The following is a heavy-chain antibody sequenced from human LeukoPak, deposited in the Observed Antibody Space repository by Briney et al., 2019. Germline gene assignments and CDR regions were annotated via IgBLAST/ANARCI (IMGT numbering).Heavy chain of an antibody. Sequence: GGSLRLSCAASRFSFSAYPMGWVRRAPGRGLEWVSGISAGGDPTFHADPVKGRFTISRDNSKNTLYLQMNSLRADDTAVYYCARAPSRYYDILTGDGGCYFDYWGQGTLVTVSS. CDR3: ARAPSRYYDILTGDGGCYFDY. CDR1: RFSFSAYP. J-gene: IGHJ4*02. V-gene: IGHV3-23*01. CDR2: ISAGGDPT. D-gene: IGHD3-9*01.